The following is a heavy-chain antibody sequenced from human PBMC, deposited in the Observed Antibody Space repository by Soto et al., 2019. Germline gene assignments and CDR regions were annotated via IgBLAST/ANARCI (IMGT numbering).Heavy chain of an antibody. V-gene: IGHV3-48*01. Sequence: EVQLVESGGGLVQPGGSLRLSCAASGFTFSSYSMNWVRQAPGKGLEWVSYISSSSTIYYADSVKGRFTISRDNAKNSLYLQMNSLRAEDTAVYYCARGSIDFWSGKLNWFDPWGQGTLVTVSS. D-gene: IGHD3-3*01. J-gene: IGHJ5*02. CDR3: ARGSIDFWSGKLNWFDP. CDR1: GFTFSSYS. CDR2: ISSSSTI.